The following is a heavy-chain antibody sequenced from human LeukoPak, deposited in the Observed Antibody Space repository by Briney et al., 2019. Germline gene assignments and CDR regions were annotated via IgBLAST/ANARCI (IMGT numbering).Heavy chain of an antibody. CDR3: ARRRIVVVPAANLGDYYYYYYMDV. Sequence: AGESLNISCKGSGYSSTSYWIGWVRQMPGKGLEWMGIIYPGDSDTRYSPSFQGQVTISADKSISTAYLQWSSLNASDTAMYYCARRRIVVVPAANLGDYYYYYYMDVWGKGSTVTVSS. V-gene: IGHV5-51*01. D-gene: IGHD2-2*01. J-gene: IGHJ6*03. CDR1: GYSSTSYW. CDR2: IYPGDSDT.